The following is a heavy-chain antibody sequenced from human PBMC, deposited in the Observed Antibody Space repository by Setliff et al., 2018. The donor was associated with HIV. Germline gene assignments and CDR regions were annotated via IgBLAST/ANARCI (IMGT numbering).Heavy chain of an antibody. J-gene: IGHJ6*03. CDR2: ISAYNGNT. CDR1: GYTFTSYG. Sequence: ASVKVPCKASGYTFTSYGISWVRQAPGQGLEWMGWISAYNGNTNYAQKLQGRVTMTTDTSTSTAYMELRSLRSDDTAVYYCARGPSLTTVTTRGDYMDVWGKGTTVTVSS. CDR3: ARGPSLTTVTTRGDYMDV. V-gene: IGHV1-18*01. D-gene: IGHD4-17*01.